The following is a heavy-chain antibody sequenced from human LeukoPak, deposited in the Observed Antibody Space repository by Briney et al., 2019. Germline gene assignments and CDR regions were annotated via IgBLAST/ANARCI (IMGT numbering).Heavy chain of an antibody. CDR2: IYHSGST. CDR3: ASGIRYFDL. V-gene: IGHV4-38-2*02. D-gene: IGHD3-9*01. CDR1: GYSISSGYY. Sequence: SETLSLTCTVSGYSISSGYYWGWIRQPPGKGLEWIGSIYHSGSTYYNPSLKSRVTISVDTSKNQFSLKLSSVTAADTAVYYCASGIRYFDLWGQGTLVTVSS. J-gene: IGHJ4*02.